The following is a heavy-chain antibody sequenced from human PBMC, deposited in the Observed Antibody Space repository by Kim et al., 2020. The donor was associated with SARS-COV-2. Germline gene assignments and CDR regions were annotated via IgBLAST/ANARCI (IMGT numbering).Heavy chain of an antibody. CDR2: ISYDGSNK. CDR1: GFTFSTYA. CDR3: ERGKGIAAGGDF. Sequence: GGSLRLSCAASGFTFSTYAMHWVRQAPGKGLDWVALISYDGSNKYYADSVKGRFTISRDNSKNTVYLQMNSLRAEDTAVYYCERGKGIAAGGDFWGQGTLVTVSS. J-gene: IGHJ4*02. V-gene: IGHV3-30-3*01. D-gene: IGHD6-13*01.